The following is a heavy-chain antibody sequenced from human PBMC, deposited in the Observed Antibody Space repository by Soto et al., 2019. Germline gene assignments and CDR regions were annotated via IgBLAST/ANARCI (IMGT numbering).Heavy chain of an antibody. V-gene: IGHV3-23*01. Sequence: GGSLRLSCAASGFTFSSYAMSWVRQAPGKGLEWVSAISGSGGSTYYADSVKGRYTISRDNSKNTRYLQMNSLRAEDTAVYFCARRVLRYGDYPIGATTFDYWGQGTLVTVSS. CDR1: GFTFSSYA. D-gene: IGHD4-17*01. J-gene: IGHJ4*02. CDR3: ARRVLRYGDYPIGATTFDY. CDR2: ISGSGGST.